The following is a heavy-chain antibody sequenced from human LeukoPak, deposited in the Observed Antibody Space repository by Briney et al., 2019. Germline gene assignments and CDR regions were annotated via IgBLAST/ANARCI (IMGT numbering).Heavy chain of an antibody. Sequence: GGSLRLSCAASGFTFDDYAMHWVRQAPGKGLEWVSGISWNSGSIGYADSVKGRFTISRDNAKNSLYLQMNSLRAEDTAVYYCARVSRIYYDFWSGYSPFDYWGQGTLVTVSS. J-gene: IGHJ4*02. D-gene: IGHD3-3*01. CDR1: GFTFDDYA. CDR2: ISWNSGSI. CDR3: ARVSRIYYDFWSGYSPFDY. V-gene: IGHV3-9*01.